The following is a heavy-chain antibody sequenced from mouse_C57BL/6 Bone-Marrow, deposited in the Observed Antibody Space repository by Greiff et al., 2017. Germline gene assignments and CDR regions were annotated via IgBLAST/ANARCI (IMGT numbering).Heavy chain of an antibody. D-gene: IGHD2-3*01. CDR3: ARFRGYYVRYFSV. J-gene: IGHJ1*03. V-gene: IGHV1-82*01. Sequence: QVQLKQSGPELVKPGASVKISCKASGYAFSSSWMNWVKQRPGTGLEWIGRIYPGDGDTNYNGKFKGKATLTADKSSSTAYMQLSSLTSEDSAVYYCARFRGYYVRYFSVWGTGTTVTVSS. CDR1: GYAFSSSW. CDR2: IYPGDGDT.